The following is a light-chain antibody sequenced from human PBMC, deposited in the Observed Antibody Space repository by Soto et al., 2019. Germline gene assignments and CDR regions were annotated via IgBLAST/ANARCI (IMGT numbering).Light chain of an antibody. CDR2: DAS. Sequence: EIVLTQSPATLSLSPGERATLSCRASQSIGSYLAWYQQKPGQAPRLLIYDASNRATGIPARFSGGGSGTDFTLTISSLEPADFAVYYCQQRNPLSFGGGTKVEIK. J-gene: IGKJ4*01. V-gene: IGKV3-11*01. CDR1: QSIGSY. CDR3: QQRNPLS.